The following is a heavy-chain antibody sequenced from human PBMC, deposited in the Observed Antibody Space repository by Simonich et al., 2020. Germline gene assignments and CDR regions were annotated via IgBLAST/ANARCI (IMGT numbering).Heavy chain of an antibody. CDR1: GYTFTGYY. CDR3: ARALISYSISNWFDP. Sequence: QVQLVQSGAEVKKPGASVKVSCKASGYTFTGYYMHLVRQAPGQGLEWMGWINPNSGGTNYAQKFQGRVTMTGDTSISTAYMELSRLRSDDTAVYYCARALISYSISNWFDPWGQGTLVTVSS. D-gene: IGHD6-6*01. V-gene: IGHV1-2*02. CDR2: INPNSGGT. J-gene: IGHJ5*02.